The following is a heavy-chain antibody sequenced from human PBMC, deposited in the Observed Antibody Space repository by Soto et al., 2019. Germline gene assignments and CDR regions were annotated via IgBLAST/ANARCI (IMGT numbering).Heavy chain of an antibody. CDR2: LSGSGTST. V-gene: IGHV3-23*01. Sequence: GGSLRLSCAASGFSFVNYAMNWVRQAPGKGLEWVSGLSGSGTSTYYADSVKGRFTISRDNSRDTLFLQMNSLAADDTAVYYCAKATTNGGWFNPFDSWGQGALVTVSS. J-gene: IGHJ4*02. CDR3: AKATTNGGWFNPFDS. D-gene: IGHD6-19*01. CDR1: GFSFVNYA.